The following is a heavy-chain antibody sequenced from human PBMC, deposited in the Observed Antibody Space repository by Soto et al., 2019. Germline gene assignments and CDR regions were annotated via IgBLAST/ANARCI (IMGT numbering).Heavy chain of an antibody. D-gene: IGHD6-19*01. CDR3: AKDRGQQWLEIDY. CDR1: GFTFSSYG. J-gene: IGHJ4*02. Sequence: PGGSLRLSCAASGFTFSSYGMHWVRQAPGKGLEWVAVISYDGSNKYYADSVKGRFTISRDNSKNTLYLQMNSLRAEDTAVYYXAKDRGQQWLEIDYWGQGTLVTVSS. V-gene: IGHV3-30*18. CDR2: ISYDGSNK.